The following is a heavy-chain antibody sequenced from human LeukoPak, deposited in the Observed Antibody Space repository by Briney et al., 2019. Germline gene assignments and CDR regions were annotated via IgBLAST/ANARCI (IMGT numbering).Heavy chain of an antibody. CDR2: IYTSGST. J-gene: IGHJ2*01. Sequence: SETLSLTCTVSGASISSGSYYWSWIRQPAGKGLEWIGRIYTSGSTNYNPSLKSRVTISVDTSKNQFSLKLSSVTAADTAVYYCAREVRGYSYGYRPTALYWYIDVWGRGTLVTVSS. CDR1: GASISSGSYY. D-gene: IGHD5-18*01. V-gene: IGHV4-61*02. CDR3: AREVRGYSYGYRPTALYWYIDV.